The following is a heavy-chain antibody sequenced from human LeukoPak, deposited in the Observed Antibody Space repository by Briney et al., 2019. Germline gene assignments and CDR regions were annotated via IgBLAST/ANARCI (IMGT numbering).Heavy chain of an antibody. Sequence: SGGSLRLSCAASEFTFGDYWMHWVRQVPGKGLVWVLHINTDGSSPTYGDSAKGRFTVSRDNAKNTLFLQTNRLRVEDTAVYYCARGTAATAGIDYWGQGTLVTVSS. J-gene: IGHJ4*02. CDR1: EFTFGDYW. CDR3: ARGTAATAGIDY. V-gene: IGHV3-74*01. CDR2: INTDGSSP. D-gene: IGHD6-13*01.